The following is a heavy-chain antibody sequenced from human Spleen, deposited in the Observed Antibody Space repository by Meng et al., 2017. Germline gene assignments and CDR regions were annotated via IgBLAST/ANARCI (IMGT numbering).Heavy chain of an antibody. J-gene: IGHJ4*02. CDR2: ISNSGTTT. D-gene: IGHD3-22*01. CDR1: GFSFSSYA. Sequence: GGSLRLSCAASGFSFSSYAMSWIRQAPGKGLEWISYISNSGTTTYYADSVRRRITISRDNAKNSLFLQMSSLRAEDTAVYYCARLPPENSGYKTSDSWGQGTRVTVSS. CDR3: ARLPPENSGYKTSDS. V-gene: IGHV3-11*01.